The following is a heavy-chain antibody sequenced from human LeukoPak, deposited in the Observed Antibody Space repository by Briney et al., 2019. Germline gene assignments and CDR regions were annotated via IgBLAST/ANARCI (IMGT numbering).Heavy chain of an antibody. CDR3: AREPPAYNSASPPWFDP. Sequence: PGESLRLSCAASGSTFSTYSMNWVRQAPGKGLEWVSSISSSSTYIYYADSVKGRFTISRDNAKNSLYLQMNSLRVEDTAVYYCAREPPAYNSASPPWFDPWGQGPLVTVSS. CDR2: ISSSSTYI. CDR1: GSTFSTYS. V-gene: IGHV3-21*01. J-gene: IGHJ5*02. D-gene: IGHD6-6*01.